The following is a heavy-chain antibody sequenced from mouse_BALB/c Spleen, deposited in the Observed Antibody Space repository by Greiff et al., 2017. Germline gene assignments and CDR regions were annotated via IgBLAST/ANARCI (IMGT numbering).Heavy chain of an antibody. CDR1: GFTFSSYG. V-gene: IGHV5-6-3*01. CDR3: ARDSIYYGSSYYAMDY. Sequence: EVKVVESGGGLVQPGGSLKLSCAASGFTFSSYGMSWVRQTPDKRLELVATINSNGGSTYYPDSVKGRFTISRDNAKNTLYLQMSSLKSEDTAMYYCARDSIYYGSSYYAMDYWGQGTSVTVSS. J-gene: IGHJ4*01. D-gene: IGHD1-1*01. CDR2: INSNGGST.